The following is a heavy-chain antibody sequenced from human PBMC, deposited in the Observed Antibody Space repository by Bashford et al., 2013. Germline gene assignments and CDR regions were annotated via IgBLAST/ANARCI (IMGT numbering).Heavy chain of an antibody. J-gene: IGHJ5*02. V-gene: IGHV3-64*05. CDR1: GFTFSNYA. CDR3: VKDQRFNAWYPTGGWSDP. Sequence: GGSLRLSCSASGFTFSNYAMHWVRQAPGKGLEYVSSVSSNGDDTFYADSVKGRFTISRDNSKNTMYVQMSSLRFEDTGLYYCVKDQRFNAWYPTGGWSDPWGQGTLVTVSS. D-gene: IGHD6-13*01. CDR2: VSSNGDDT.